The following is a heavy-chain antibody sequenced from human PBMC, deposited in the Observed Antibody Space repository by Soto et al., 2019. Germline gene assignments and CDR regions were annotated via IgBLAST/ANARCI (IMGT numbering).Heavy chain of an antibody. CDR1: GFTLSRYT. Sequence: GSLRLSCEASGFTLSRYTIHWVRQAPGKGLEWVALISSDGTDEHYADSVKGRFTLSRDDYKNTVFLQMDSLSAEDTAVYYCVRYSGYDYFFDKWGQGTLVTVSS. D-gene: IGHD5-12*01. V-gene: IGHV3-30*04. CDR3: VRYSGYDYFFDK. CDR2: ISSDGTDE. J-gene: IGHJ4*02.